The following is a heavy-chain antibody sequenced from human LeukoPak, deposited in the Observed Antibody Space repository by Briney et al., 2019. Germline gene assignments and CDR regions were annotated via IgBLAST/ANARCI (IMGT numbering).Heavy chain of an antibody. CDR3: ARDRPPVGAIDY. Sequence: PGGSLRLSCAASGFTFSDHPMNWVRQAPGEGLGWVSYISGGSDSIYYADSVKGRFTISRDNAKNLLYLQMNSLRDEDTAVYFCARDRPPVGAIDYWGQGTLVTVSS. D-gene: IGHD1-26*01. CDR1: GFTFSDHP. J-gene: IGHJ4*02. V-gene: IGHV3-48*02. CDR2: ISGGSDSI.